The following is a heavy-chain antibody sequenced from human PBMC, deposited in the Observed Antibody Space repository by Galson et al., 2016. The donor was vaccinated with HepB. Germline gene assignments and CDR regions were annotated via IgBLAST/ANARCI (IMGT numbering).Heavy chain of an antibody. CDR2: IYHSGST. V-gene: IGHV4-4*02. J-gene: IGHJ4*02. Sequence: SETLSLTCAVSGGSISSINWWSWVRQPPGKGLEWIGEIYHSGSTNYNPSLKSRVTISVDNFKNQFSLKLTSVTAADTAVYYCARNGFYCLDYWGQGILVTVSS. CDR1: GGSISSINW. CDR3: ARNGFYCLDY. D-gene: IGHD2/OR15-2a*01.